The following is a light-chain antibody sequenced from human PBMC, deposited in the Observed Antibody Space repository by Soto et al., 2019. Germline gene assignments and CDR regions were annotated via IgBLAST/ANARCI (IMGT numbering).Light chain of an antibody. CDR3: SSYTSRSTLV. V-gene: IGLV2-14*01. Sequence: QSVLTQPASVSGSPGQSITISCTGTSSDVGGYNYVSWYQQYPGKAPELMIYEVSNRPSGISNRFSGSKSGNTASLTISGLQAEDEADYYCSSYTSRSTLVFGGGTKVTVL. CDR1: SSDVGGYNY. J-gene: IGLJ2*01. CDR2: EVS.